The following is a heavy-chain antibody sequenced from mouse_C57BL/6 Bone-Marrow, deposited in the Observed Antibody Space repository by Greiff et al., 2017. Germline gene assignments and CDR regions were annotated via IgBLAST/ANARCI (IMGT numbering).Heavy chain of an antibody. J-gene: IGHJ2*01. CDR3: ARRSYYDYDGAGY. CDR1: GFTFSSYG. V-gene: IGHV5-6*02. CDR2: ISSGGSYT. Sequence: EVKLMESGGDLVKPGGSLTLSCAASGFTFSSYGMSWVRQTPDQRLEWVATISSGGSYTYYPASVKGRFTISRDNAKNTLYLQLSSLKSEDTAMDYCARRSYYDYDGAGYWGQGTTLTVSS. D-gene: IGHD2-4*01.